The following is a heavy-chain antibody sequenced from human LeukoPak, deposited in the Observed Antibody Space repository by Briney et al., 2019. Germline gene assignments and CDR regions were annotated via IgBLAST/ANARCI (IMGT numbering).Heavy chain of an antibody. V-gene: IGHV4-59*01. Sequence: SETLSLTCTVSGDSFRSYYWSWIRQPPGKGLEWIGYIYYSGSTNYNPSLESRVTISVGTSKNQFSLKLNSVTAADTAVYYCARGRNLEWFDYWGQGTLVTVSS. D-gene: IGHD3-3*01. J-gene: IGHJ5*01. CDR1: GDSFRSYY. CDR3: ARGRNLEWFDY. CDR2: IYYSGST.